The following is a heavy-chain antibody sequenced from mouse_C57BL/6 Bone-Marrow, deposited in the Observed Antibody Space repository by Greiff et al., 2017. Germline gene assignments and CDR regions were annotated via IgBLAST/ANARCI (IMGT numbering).Heavy chain of an antibody. Sequence: VHVKQSGPELVKPGASVKISCKASGYSFTDYNMNWVKQSNGKSLEWIGVINPNYGTTSYNQKFKGKATLTVDQSSSTAYMQLNSLTSEDSAVYYCARCLSSPYYFDYWGQGTTLTVSS. CDR1: GYSFTDYN. D-gene: IGHD1-1*01. CDR2: INPNYGTT. V-gene: IGHV1-39*01. CDR3: ARCLSSPYYFDY. J-gene: IGHJ2*01.